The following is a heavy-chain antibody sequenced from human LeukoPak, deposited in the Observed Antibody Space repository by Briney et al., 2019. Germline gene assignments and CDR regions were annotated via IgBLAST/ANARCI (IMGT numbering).Heavy chain of an antibody. J-gene: IGHJ2*01. V-gene: IGHV3-21*01. D-gene: IGHD2-15*01. Sequence: GGSLRLSCAASGFTVSSNYMSWVRQAPGKGLEWVSSISSSSSYIYYADSVKGRFTISRDNARNSLYLQMNSLRAEDTAVYYCARDGLAAATLHWCFDLWGRGTLVTVSS. CDR1: GFTVSSNY. CDR3: ARDGLAAATLHWCFDL. CDR2: ISSSSSYI.